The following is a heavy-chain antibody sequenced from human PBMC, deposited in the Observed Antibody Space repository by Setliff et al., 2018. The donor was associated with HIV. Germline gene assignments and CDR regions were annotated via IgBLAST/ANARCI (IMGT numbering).Heavy chain of an antibody. J-gene: IGHJ6*02. V-gene: IGHV1-18*01. CDR1: GYIFTRSG. Sequence: GPVKVSCKASGYIFTRSGFNWVRQAPGQGLEWIGWISAYNGNTYSAQKFQGRVTMTTDSSTSTAYMELRSLRSDDTAMYYCARSGWTNYVVSPPSAMDVWGQGTTVTVSS. CDR3: ARSGWTNYVVSPPSAMDV. CDR2: ISAYNGNT. D-gene: IGHD3-16*01.